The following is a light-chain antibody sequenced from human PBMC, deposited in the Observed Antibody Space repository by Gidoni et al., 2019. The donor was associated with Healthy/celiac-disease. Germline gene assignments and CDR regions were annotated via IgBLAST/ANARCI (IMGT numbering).Light chain of an antibody. J-gene: IGKJ1*01. CDR1: QSISSW. Sequence: DIQMTQSPSTLSASVGDRVTITCRASQSISSWLAWYQQKPGKAPKLLISKASSLEGGVPSRFSGSGSGTEFTLTISSLQPDDFATYYCQQYNSWTFGQGTKVEIK. CDR3: QQYNSWT. V-gene: IGKV1-5*03. CDR2: KAS.